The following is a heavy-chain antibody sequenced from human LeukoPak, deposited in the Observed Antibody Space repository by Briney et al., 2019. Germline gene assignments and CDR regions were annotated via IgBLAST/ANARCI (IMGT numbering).Heavy chain of an antibody. CDR3: ARGYFAFYDY. CDR1: GGSISSSSYY. CDR2: IYYSGST. Sequence: SETLSLTCTVSGGSISSSSYYWGWIRQPPGKGLEWIGSIYYSGSTYYNPSLKSRVTISVDTSENQFSLKLSSVTAADTAVYYCARGYFAFYDYWGQGTLVTVSS. J-gene: IGHJ4*02. D-gene: IGHD3-9*01. V-gene: IGHV4-39*07.